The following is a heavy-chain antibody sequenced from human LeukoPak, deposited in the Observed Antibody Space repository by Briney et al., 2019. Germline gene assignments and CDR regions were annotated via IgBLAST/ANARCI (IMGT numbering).Heavy chain of an antibody. Sequence: ASAKVSCKASGYTFTSYGISWVRQAPGQGLEWMGWISAYNGNTNYAQKLQGRVTMTTDTSTSTAYMELRSLRSDDTAVYYCARPQAGYTMIVPFDYWGQGTLVTVSS. CDR2: ISAYNGNT. CDR1: GYTFTSYG. V-gene: IGHV1-18*01. CDR3: ARPQAGYTMIVPFDY. J-gene: IGHJ4*02. D-gene: IGHD3-22*01.